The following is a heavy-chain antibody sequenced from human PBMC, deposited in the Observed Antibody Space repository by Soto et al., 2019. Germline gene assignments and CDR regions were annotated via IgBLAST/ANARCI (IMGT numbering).Heavy chain of an antibody. V-gene: IGHV3-23*01. Sequence: DVQLLESGGGLAQAGGSLRLSCAASGFNFRIYAMNWVRQAPGKGLEWVSVMIGDGSSWDYADSVRGRFTISRDNSKNTLYLQMNSLRAEDTAVYYCAKDLRPDGRYDLDYWGQGTLVTVSS. CDR3: AKDLRPDGRYDLDY. CDR2: MIGDGSSW. CDR1: GFNFRIYA. J-gene: IGHJ4*02. D-gene: IGHD1-26*01.